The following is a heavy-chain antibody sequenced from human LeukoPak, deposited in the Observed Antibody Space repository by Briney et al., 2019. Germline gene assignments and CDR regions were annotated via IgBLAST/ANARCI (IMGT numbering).Heavy chain of an antibody. V-gene: IGHV1-69*04. CDR2: IIPIFGIA. CDR1: GGTFSSYA. CDR3: ARDQVYGMDV. Sequence: SVKVSCKASGGTFSSYAISWVRQAPGQGLEWMGRIIPIFGIANYAQKFQGRVTITADKSTSTAYMELSSLRSEDTAVYYCARDQVYGMDVWGKGTTVTVSS. J-gene: IGHJ6*04.